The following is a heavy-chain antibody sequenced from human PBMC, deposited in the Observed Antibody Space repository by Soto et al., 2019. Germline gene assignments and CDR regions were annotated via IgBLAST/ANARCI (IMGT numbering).Heavy chain of an antibody. Sequence: SLTCTVSGGSISSGGYYWSWIRQHPGKGLEWIGYIYYSGSTYYNPSLKSRVTISVDTSKNQFSLKLSSVTAADTAVYYCARVDTAMAIFDYWGQGTLVTAPQ. V-gene: IGHV4-31*03. CDR1: GGSISSGGYY. J-gene: IGHJ4*02. CDR3: ARVDTAMAIFDY. D-gene: IGHD5-18*01. CDR2: IYYSGST.